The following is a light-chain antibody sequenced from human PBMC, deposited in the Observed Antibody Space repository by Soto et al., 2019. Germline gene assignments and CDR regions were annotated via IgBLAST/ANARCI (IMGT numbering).Light chain of an antibody. CDR3: QQSFSTPMYT. V-gene: IGKV1-39*01. Sequence: DIQMTQSPSSLSASVGDRVTITCRASQSISSYLNWYQQKPGKAPKLLIHAASSLQSGVPLRFSGSGSGTDFTLTISNLQPEDFATYFCQQSFSTPMYTFGQGTKLEIK. J-gene: IGKJ2*01. CDR2: AAS. CDR1: QSISSY.